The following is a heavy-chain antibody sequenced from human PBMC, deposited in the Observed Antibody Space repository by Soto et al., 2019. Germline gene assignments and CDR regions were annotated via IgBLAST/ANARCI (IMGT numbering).Heavy chain of an antibody. Sequence: GASVKVSCKASGYTFTGYFIHWVRQAPGQGLEWMGWINPNSGATKYAQKFQGRVTVTRDTPINTAYMELTMLRSDDTAVYYCARGGGTILAPLPWGQGTLVTVSS. CDR1: GYTFTGYF. V-gene: IGHV1-2*02. J-gene: IGHJ5*02. D-gene: IGHD3-3*01. CDR2: INPNSGAT. CDR3: ARGGGTILAPLP.